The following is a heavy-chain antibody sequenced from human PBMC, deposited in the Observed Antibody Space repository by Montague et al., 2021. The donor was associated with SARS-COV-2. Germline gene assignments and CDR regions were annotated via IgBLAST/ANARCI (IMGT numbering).Heavy chain of an antibody. CDR3: ARDPPYFDSGGFLDY. D-gene: IGHD3-9*01. V-gene: IGHV3-30-3*01. CDR2: ISYDGSNK. Sequence: SLRLSCAASGFTFSSYAVHWVRQAPGKGLECVAVISYDGSNKYYADSVKGRFTISRDNSKNTLYLQMNSLRAEDTAVYYCARDPPYFDSGGFLDYWGQGTLVTVSS. CDR1: GFTFSSYA. J-gene: IGHJ4*02.